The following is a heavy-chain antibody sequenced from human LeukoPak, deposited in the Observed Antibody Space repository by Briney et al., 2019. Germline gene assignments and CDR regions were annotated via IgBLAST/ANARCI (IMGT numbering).Heavy chain of an antibody. CDR2: IAYDGSRA. Sequence: GGSPRLSCAGSGFTFGGYGMPWFRQTPGKGLEWVAVIAYDGSRAFYADSVKGRFTISRDNSKNTMSVQMDDLRAEDTALYYCARAPITSPFYLDYWGQGTLVTVSS. J-gene: IGHJ4*02. CDR3: ARAPITSPFYLDY. CDR1: GFTFGGYG. V-gene: IGHV3-33*01. D-gene: IGHD2-2*01.